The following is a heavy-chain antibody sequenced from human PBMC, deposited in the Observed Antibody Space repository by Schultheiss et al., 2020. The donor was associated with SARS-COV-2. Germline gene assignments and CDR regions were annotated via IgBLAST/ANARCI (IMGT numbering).Heavy chain of an antibody. CDR2: ISYDGSNK. CDR3: ARDATYYDFWSGYYNWFDP. J-gene: IGHJ5*02. D-gene: IGHD3-3*01. V-gene: IGHV3-30*04. CDR1: GFTFSSYA. Sequence: SLKISCAASGFTFSSYAMHWVRQAPGKGLEWVAVISYDGSNKYYADSVKGRFTISRDNSKNTLYLQMNSLRAEDTAVYYCARDATYYDFWSGYYNWFDPWGQGTLVTVSS.